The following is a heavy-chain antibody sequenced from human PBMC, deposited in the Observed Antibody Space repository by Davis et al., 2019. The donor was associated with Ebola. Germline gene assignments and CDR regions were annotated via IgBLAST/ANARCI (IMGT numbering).Heavy chain of an antibody. CDR2: INSDGSIT. J-gene: IGHJ4*02. CDR3: AGDRFGYSTSSRDHLDY. V-gene: IGHV3-74*01. CDR1: GFAFSINW. Sequence: HTGGSLRLSCGASGFAFSINWMHWVRQAPGKGLVWVSRINSDGSITNYADSVKGRFTISRDNAKNTLYLQMSSLRPEDTAVYYCAGDRFGYSTSSRDHLDYWGQGTLVTVSS. D-gene: IGHD6-6*01.